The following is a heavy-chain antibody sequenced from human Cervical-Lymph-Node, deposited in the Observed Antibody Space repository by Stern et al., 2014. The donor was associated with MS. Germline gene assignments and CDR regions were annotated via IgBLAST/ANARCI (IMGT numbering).Heavy chain of an antibody. CDR3: AREGYCDY. CDR1: GFIFSNSW. V-gene: IGHV3-7*01. CDR2: TKYDGSEK. D-gene: IGHD2-15*01. Sequence: EVQLVESGGGLVQPGGSLRLSCAASGFIFSNSWMTWAPQAPGKGLEWVANTKYDGSEKNYVDSVKGRFTISRDNAKNTLYLQMNSLRAEDTAMYYCAREGYCDYWGQGTLVTVSS. J-gene: IGHJ4*02.